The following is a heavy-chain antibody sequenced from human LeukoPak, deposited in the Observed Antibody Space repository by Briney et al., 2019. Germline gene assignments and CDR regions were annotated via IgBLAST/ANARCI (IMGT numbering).Heavy chain of an antibody. V-gene: IGHV3-9*01. J-gene: IGHJ4*02. CDR2: ISWNSGSI. CDR1: GFIFDDYA. CDR3: AREPDYYDSSGHDY. D-gene: IGHD3-22*01. Sequence: GGSLRLSCAASGFIFDDYAMHWVRQAPGKGLEWVSGISWNSGSIGYADSVKGRFTISRDNAKNSLYLQMNSLRAEDTAVYYCAREPDYYDSSGHDYWGQGTLVTVSS.